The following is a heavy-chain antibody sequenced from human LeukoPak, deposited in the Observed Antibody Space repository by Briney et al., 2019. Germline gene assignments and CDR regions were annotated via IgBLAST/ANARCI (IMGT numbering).Heavy chain of an antibody. V-gene: IGHV3-30-3*01. CDR3: AMQPGYYDSSGYYPGAFDI. J-gene: IGHJ3*02. Sequence: SLRLSCAASGFTFSSYAMHWVRQAPGKGLEWVAVISYDGSNKYYADSVKGRFTISRDNSKNTLYLQMNSLRAEDTAVYYCAMQPGYYDSSGYYPGAFDIWGQGTMVTVSS. D-gene: IGHD3-22*01. CDR1: GFTFSSYA. CDR2: ISYDGSNK.